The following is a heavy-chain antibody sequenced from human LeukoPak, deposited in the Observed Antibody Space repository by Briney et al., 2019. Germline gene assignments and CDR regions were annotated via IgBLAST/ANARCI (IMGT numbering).Heavy chain of an antibody. J-gene: IGHJ5*02. CDR2: IWYDGNNK. D-gene: IGHD3-9*01. Sequence: TGGSLRLSCAASGFTFSSYGMHWVRQAPGKGLEWVAVIWYDGNNKYYADSVKGRFTISRDSSKNTLYLQMNSLRAEDTAVYYCAKEGAPFYDISNWFDPWGQGTLVTVSS. CDR3: AKEGAPFYDISNWFDP. CDR1: GFTFSSYG. V-gene: IGHV3-33*06.